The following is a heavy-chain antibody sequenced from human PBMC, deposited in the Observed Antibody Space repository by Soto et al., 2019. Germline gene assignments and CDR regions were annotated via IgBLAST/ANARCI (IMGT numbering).Heavy chain of an antibody. CDR1: GYSISSGYY. J-gene: IGHJ4*02. CDR3: ARGYSYGPLYYFDY. CDR2: IYHSGST. V-gene: IGHV4-38-2*01. D-gene: IGHD5-18*01. Sequence: SETLSLTCAVSGYSISSGYYWGWIRQPPGKGLEWIGSIYHSGSTYYNPSPKSRVTISVDTSKNQFSLKLSSVTAADTAVYYCARGYSYGPLYYFDYWGQGTLVTVSS.